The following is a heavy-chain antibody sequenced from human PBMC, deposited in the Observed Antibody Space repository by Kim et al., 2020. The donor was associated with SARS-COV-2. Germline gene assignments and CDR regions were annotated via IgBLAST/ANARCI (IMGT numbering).Heavy chain of an antibody. Sequence: TDYAAPVTGRFTMSRDDSKNTLHLQMNSLETEDTGVYYCTTLISAAGRGYWGQGTLVTVSS. CDR3: TTLISAAGRGY. J-gene: IGHJ4*02. V-gene: IGHV3-15*01. CDR2: T. D-gene: IGHD6-13*01.